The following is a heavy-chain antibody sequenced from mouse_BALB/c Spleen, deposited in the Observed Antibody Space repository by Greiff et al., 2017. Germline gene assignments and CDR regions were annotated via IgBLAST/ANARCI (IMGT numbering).Heavy chain of an antibody. Sequence: DVKLVESGGGLVQPGGSRKLSCAASGFTFSSFGMHWVRQAPEKGLEWVAYISSGSSTIYYADTVKGRFTISRDNPKNTLFLQMTSLRSEDTAMYYCARGGTVVPMDYWGQGTSVTVSS. CDR3: ARGGTVVPMDY. D-gene: IGHD1-1*01. J-gene: IGHJ4*01. CDR1: GFTFSSFG. CDR2: ISSGSSTI. V-gene: IGHV5-17*02.